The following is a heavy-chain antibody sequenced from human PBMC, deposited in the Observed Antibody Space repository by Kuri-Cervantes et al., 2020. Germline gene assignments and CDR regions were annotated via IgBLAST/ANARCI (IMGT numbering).Heavy chain of an antibody. V-gene: IGHV1-18*01. J-gene: IGHJ4*02. Sequence: ASVKVSCKASGYTFTSYGISWVRQAPGQGLEWLGWVSPYSGATNFAQKFQGRVTMTTDTSINTAFLELSSLKTDDTAVYYCATRTILNEVTLDFWGQGTLVTVSS. CDR2: VSPYSGAT. CDR1: GYTFTSYG. D-gene: IGHD3-9*01. CDR3: ATRTILNEVTLDF.